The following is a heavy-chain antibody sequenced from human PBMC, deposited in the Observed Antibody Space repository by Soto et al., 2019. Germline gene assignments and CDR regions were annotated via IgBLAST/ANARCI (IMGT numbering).Heavy chain of an antibody. CDR2: IYTDGRT. D-gene: IGHD3-22*01. V-gene: IGHV3-66*01. CDR1: GFTVSVNF. J-gene: IGHJ4*02. CDR3: AKDERGYYDSSGSPPPFDY. Sequence: GGSLRLSCAASGFTVSVNFMTWVRQAPGKGLEWVSFIYTDGRTFYVDSVKGRFTISRDDSKNTVYLQMSSLRAEDTGVYYCAKDERGYYDSSGSPPPFDYWGQGTLVTVSS.